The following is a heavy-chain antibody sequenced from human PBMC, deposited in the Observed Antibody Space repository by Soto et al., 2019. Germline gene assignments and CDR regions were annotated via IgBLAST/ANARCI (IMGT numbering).Heavy chain of an antibody. D-gene: IGHD3-3*01. Sequence: VASVKVSCKASGFTFTCSAVQCVRQARGQRLEWIGWIVVGSGNTNYAQKFQERVTITRDMSTSTAYMELNSLRSEDTAVYYCAADLKFLEWLVYGMDVWGQGTTVTVSS. J-gene: IGHJ6*02. V-gene: IGHV1-58*01. CDR3: AADLKFLEWLVYGMDV. CDR1: GFTFTCSA. CDR2: IVVGSGNT.